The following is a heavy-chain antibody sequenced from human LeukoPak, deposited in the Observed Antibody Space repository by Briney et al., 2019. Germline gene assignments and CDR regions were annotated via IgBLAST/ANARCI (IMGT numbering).Heavy chain of an antibody. CDR3: AKPVSGGLAVTADWFHP. Sequence: GGSLRLSCAASGFTFSRYWMHWVRQGPGKGLEWVSTINANSGTTSYAASVRGRFTISRDNSKNTLYLQVHTLRADDTATYYCAKPVSGGLAVTADWFHPWGQGTLVVVSS. J-gene: IGHJ5*01. V-gene: IGHV3-23*01. D-gene: IGHD6-19*01. CDR2: INANSGTT. CDR1: GFTFSRYW.